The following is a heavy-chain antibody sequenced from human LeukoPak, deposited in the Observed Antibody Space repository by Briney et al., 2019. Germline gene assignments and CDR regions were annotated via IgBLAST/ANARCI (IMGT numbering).Heavy chain of an antibody. D-gene: IGHD3-10*01. Sequence: PGGSLRLSCAASGFTFSAAWMSWVRQAPGKGPEWVGRIKSKTDGGTTDYAAPVKGRFTISRDDSQSTLYLQMNSLKTEDTAVYYCITFMAPSPWGQGTRVTVSS. CDR1: GFTFSAAW. CDR2: IKSKTDGGTT. J-gene: IGHJ5*02. V-gene: IGHV3-15*01. CDR3: ITFMAPSP.